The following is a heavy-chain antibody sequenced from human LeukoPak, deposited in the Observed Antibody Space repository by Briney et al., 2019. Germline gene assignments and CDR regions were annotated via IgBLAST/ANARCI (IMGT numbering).Heavy chain of an antibody. Sequence: PSETLSLTCTVSGGSISSNGYYWSWIRQHPGKGLEWIGYIDYSRNTYYNPSLRSRVTISIDTSKNQFSLKLSSVTAADTAMYYCASPSDYATDYWGQGTLVTVSS. D-gene: IGHD4-17*01. V-gene: IGHV4-31*03. CDR1: GGSISSNGYY. CDR2: IDYSRNT. J-gene: IGHJ4*02. CDR3: ASPSDYATDY.